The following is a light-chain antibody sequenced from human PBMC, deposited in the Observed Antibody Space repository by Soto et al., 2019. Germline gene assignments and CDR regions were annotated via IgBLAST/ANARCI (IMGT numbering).Light chain of an antibody. CDR3: QQYNSYPLT. CDR1: QSISSW. V-gene: IGKV1-5*01. CDR2: DAS. Sequence: DIQMTQSPSTLSASVGDRVTITCRASQSISSWLAWYQQKPGKAPKLLIYDASSVESGVPSRFSGSGSGTEFTLTISSLQPDDLTTYYCQQYNSYPLTFGGGTKVEIK. J-gene: IGKJ4*01.